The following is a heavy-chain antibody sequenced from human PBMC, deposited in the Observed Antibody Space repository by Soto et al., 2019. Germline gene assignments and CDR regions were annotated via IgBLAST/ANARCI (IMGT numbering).Heavy chain of an antibody. V-gene: IGHV1-69*02. CDR1: GGTFSGYT. D-gene: IGHD2-21*02. J-gene: IGHJ2*01. CDR3: ANRRGVTHWYFDL. CDR2: IIPILGIA. Sequence: ASVKVSCKASGGTFSGYTISWVRQAPGQGLEWMGRIIPILGIANYAQKFQGRVTITADKSTSTAYMELSSLRSEDTAVYYCANRRGVTHWYFDLWGRGTLVTVSS.